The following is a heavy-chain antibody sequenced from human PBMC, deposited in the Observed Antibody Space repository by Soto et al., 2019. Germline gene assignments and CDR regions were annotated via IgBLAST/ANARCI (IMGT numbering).Heavy chain of an antibody. CDR2: ISIKPNNFAT. J-gene: IGHJ4*02. D-gene: IGHD3-10*01. V-gene: IGHV3-73*01. CDR1: GFTFHGST. Sequence: PGASLKISCVGSGFTFHGSTMHWVRQASGKGLEWIGLISIKPNNFATVYAASVTGRFTISRDDSKNTAYLEMDSLNTEDTALYYCVRAYANSNYYFDHWGRGTLVTVSS. CDR3: VRAYANSNYYFDH.